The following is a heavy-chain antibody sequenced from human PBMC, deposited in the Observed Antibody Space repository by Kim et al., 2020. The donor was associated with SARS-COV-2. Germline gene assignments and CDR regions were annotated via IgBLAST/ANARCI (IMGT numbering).Heavy chain of an antibody. Sequence: GGSLRLSCAASGFTFSDHYIDWVRQAPGRGLEWVGRTRNKVNFYTTDYAASVKGRFTISRDDSKNSLYLQMNSLKTEDTAVYYCVRGSVVRGVTPTPYYYGMDVWGQGTTVTVSS. CDR2: TRNKVNFYTT. V-gene: IGHV3-72*01. J-gene: IGHJ6*02. CDR3: VRGSVVRGVTPTPYYYGMDV. D-gene: IGHD3-10*01. CDR1: GFTFSDHY.